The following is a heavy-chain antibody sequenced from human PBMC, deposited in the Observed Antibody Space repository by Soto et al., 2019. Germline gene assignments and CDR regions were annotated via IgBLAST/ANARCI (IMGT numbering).Heavy chain of an antibody. Sequence: SQTLSLTCAISGDSVSGNSAAWNWIRQSPSRGLEWLGRTYYRSKWYNDYAVSVKSRITINPDTSKNQFSLQLNSVTPEDTAVYYCARVLITIVCLVNKEDVWAQRTTVPVS. CDR2: TYYRSKWYN. CDR1: GDSVSGNSAA. D-gene: IGHD3-9*01. J-gene: IGHJ6*02. CDR3: ARVLITIVCLVNKEDV. V-gene: IGHV6-1*01.